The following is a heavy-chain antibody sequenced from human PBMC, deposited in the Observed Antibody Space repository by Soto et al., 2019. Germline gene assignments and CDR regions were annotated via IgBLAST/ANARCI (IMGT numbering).Heavy chain of an antibody. CDR1: GGSISSGTW. CDR2: IYHSGSP. V-gene: IGHV4-4*02. J-gene: IGHJ5*02. D-gene: IGHD2-2*01. CDR3: SSRIPAAPNGIDP. Sequence: QVQLQESGPGLVKPSGTLSLTCAVSGGSISSGTWWSWVRQSPGRGLEWIGEIYHSGSPNYNPSLKSQVTMSVDKAKNPFTLSLSSVTAADSALYYCSSRIPAAPNGIDPWGQGTLVTVSS.